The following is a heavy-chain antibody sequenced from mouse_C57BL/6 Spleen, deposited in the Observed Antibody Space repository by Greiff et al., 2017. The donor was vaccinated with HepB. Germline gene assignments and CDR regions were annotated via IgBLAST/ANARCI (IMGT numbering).Heavy chain of an antibody. CDR1: GYAFSSYW. Sequence: QVQLQQSGAELVKPGASVKISCKASGYAFSSYWMNWVKQRPGKGLEWIGQIYPGDGDTNYNGKFKGKATLTADKSSSTAYMQLSSLTSEDSAVYFCARWGGNSRYFDVWGTGTTVTVSS. J-gene: IGHJ1*03. D-gene: IGHD2-1*01. V-gene: IGHV1-80*01. CDR2: IYPGDGDT. CDR3: ARWGGNSRYFDV.